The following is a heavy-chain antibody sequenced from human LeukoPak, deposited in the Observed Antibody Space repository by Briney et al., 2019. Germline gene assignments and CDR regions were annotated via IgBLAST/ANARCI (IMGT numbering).Heavy chain of an antibody. Sequence: GGSLRLSCVGSGFMFTSYWMSWVRQAPGKGLVWVANIKEDGREKYYVDSVRGRFTISRDNAKNSLDLQMNNLRAEDTAVYYCATSQTTSGRYGNAFDIWGQGTTVTVSS. CDR1: GFMFTSYW. V-gene: IGHV3-7*01. CDR3: ATSQTTSGRYGNAFDI. J-gene: IGHJ3*02. D-gene: IGHD6-19*01. CDR2: IKEDGREK.